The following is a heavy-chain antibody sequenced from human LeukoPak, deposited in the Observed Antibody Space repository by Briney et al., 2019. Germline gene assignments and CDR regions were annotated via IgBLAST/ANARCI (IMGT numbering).Heavy chain of an antibody. D-gene: IGHD2-21*02. CDR1: GFTFSSYE. Sequence: PGGSLRLSCAASGFTFSSYEMNWVRQAPGKGLEWVSYISSSGSTIYYADSVKGRFTISRDNAKNSLYLQMNSLRAEDTAVYYCARGPAYCGGDCYSPFDYWGQGTPVTVSS. J-gene: IGHJ4*02. V-gene: IGHV3-48*03. CDR3: ARGPAYCGGDCYSPFDY. CDR2: ISSSGSTI.